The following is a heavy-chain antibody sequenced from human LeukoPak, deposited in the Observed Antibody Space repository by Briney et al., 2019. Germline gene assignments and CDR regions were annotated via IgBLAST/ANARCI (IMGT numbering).Heavy chain of an antibody. CDR1: GYTFTSYA. CDR3: ARARQLVSNFDY. J-gene: IGHJ4*02. Sequence: ASVKVSCKASGYTFTSYAMHWVRQAPGQRLEWMGWINASNGNTKYSQKFQGRVTITRDTSASTAYMELSSLRSEDTAVYYCARARQLVSNFDYWGQGTLVTVSS. CDR2: INASNGNT. V-gene: IGHV1-3*01. D-gene: IGHD6-6*01.